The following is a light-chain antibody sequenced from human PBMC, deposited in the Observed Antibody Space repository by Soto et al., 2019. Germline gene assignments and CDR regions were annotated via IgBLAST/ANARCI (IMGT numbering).Light chain of an antibody. J-gene: IGLJ1*01. Sequence: QSVLAQPASVSGSPGQSITISCTGTSSDVGGYNYVSWYQQHPGKAPKLMIYDVSNRPSVVSNRFSGSKSGNTASLTISGLQAEDGADYYCSSYTSSTTLVFGTGTKLTVL. CDR1: SSDVGGYNY. CDR2: DVS. V-gene: IGLV2-14*01. CDR3: SSYTSSTTLV.